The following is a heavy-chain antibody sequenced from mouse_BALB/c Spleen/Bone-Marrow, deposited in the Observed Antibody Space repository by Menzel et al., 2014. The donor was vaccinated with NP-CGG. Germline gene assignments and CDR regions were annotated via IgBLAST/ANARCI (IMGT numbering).Heavy chain of an antibody. Sequence: VQLKESGGGLVKPGGSLKLSCAASGFTFSAYSMSWVRQTPEKRLEWVATISSGGHDTYYPDSVKGRFTISRDNAKNALYLQMNSLKSVDSAVYYCSKDGGYDYSYYFDYWGQGPTLTVSS. CDR2: ISSGGHDT. CDR3: SKDGGYDYSYYFDY. J-gene: IGHJ2*01. D-gene: IGHD2-4*01. CDR1: GFTFSAYS. V-gene: IGHV5-6-4*01.